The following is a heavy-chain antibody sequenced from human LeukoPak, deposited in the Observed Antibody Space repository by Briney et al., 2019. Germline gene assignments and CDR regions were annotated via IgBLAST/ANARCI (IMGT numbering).Heavy chain of an antibody. Sequence: PGGSLRVSCAASGFTFSSYAMSWVHQAPGKGLEWFSGITVSGDKTYCADSVKGRFTISRDNSKNTLYLQMNSLRDEDTAVYYCAKLNSGSYSYDAFDIWGQGTVVTVSS. CDR1: GFTFSSYA. CDR2: ITVSGDKT. CDR3: AKLNSGSYSYDAFDI. V-gene: IGHV3-23*01. J-gene: IGHJ3*02. D-gene: IGHD1-26*01.